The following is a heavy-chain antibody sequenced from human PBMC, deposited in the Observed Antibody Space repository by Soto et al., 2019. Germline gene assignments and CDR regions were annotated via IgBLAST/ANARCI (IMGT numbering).Heavy chain of an antibody. D-gene: IGHD3-10*01. CDR2: IYSGGST. CDR1: GFTVSSNY. CDR3: ARSRITMVRGVTDYYGMDV. J-gene: IGHJ6*02. V-gene: IGHV3-53*04. Sequence: EVQLVESGGGLVQPGGSLRLSCAASGFTVSSNYMSWVRQAPGKGLEWVSVIYSGGSTYYADSVKGRFTISRHNSKNTLYLQMNSLRAEDTAVYYCARSRITMVRGVTDYYGMDVWGQGTTVTVSS.